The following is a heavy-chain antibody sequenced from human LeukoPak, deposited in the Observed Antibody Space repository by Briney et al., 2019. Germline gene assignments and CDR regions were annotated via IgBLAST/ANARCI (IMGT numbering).Heavy chain of an antibody. V-gene: IGHV4-34*01. CDR3: AVGVRYCSSTSCSLHFDY. Sequence: PSETLSLTCAVYGGSFSGYYRSWIRQPPGKGLEWIGEINHSGSSNYNPSLKSRVTISVDTSKNQFSLKLSSVTAADTAVYYCAVGVRYCSSTSCSLHFDYWGQGTLVTVSS. CDR1: GGSFSGYY. D-gene: IGHD2-2*01. J-gene: IGHJ4*02. CDR2: INHSGSS.